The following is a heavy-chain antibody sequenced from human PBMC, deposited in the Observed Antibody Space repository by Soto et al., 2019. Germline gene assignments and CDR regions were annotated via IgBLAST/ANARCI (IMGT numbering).Heavy chain of an antibody. Sequence: GSGPTLVNPTETLTLTCIVSDFSLTNARMGVSWIRQPPGKAPEWLAHIVSNGGESYRTSLKSRLTISKDTSKSQVVLTMSNMDPVDTATYYCARWSALVLAGVYYFDYWGQGTQVTVSS. J-gene: IGHJ4*02. CDR2: IVSNGGE. CDR1: DFSLTNARMG. D-gene: IGHD3-3*01. V-gene: IGHV2-26*01. CDR3: ARWSALVLAGVYYFDY.